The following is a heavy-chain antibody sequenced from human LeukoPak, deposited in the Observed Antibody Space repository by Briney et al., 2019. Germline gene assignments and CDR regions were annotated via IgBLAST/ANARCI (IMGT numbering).Heavy chain of an antibody. CDR2: INSDGSET. D-gene: IGHD3-9*01. CDR1: GFTFSSYW. J-gene: IGHJ4*02. Sequence: PGGSLRLSCAASGFTFSSYWIHWVRQAPGKGLVWVSRINSDGSETIYADSVKGRFTISRDNAKNTLYLQMNSLKTEDTAVYYCTTAQNKIPVLRYFDGFDYWGQGTLVTVSS. CDR3: TTAQNKIPVLRYFDGFDY. V-gene: IGHV3-74*01.